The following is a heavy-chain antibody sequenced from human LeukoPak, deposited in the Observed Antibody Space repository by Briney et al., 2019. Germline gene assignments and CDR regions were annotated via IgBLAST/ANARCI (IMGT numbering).Heavy chain of an antibody. J-gene: IGHJ3*02. CDR2: IYYSGST. Sequence: SQTLSLTCSVSGGSISSGSYYWSWIRQPPGKGLEWIGYIYYSGSTNYNPSLKSRVTISVDTSKNQFSLKLSSVTAADTAVYYCARGGYYYDAFDIWGQGTRVTVSS. D-gene: IGHD3-10*01. V-gene: IGHV4-61*01. CDR1: GGSISSGSYY. CDR3: ARGGYYYDAFDI.